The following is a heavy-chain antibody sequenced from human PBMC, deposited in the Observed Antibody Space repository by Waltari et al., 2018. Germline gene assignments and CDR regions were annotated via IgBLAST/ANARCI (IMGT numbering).Heavy chain of an antibody. CDR2: IYHSGSP. CDR3: ARQPNYDFWSGYSYYYMDV. D-gene: IGHD3-3*01. CDR1: GYSISSGYY. J-gene: IGHJ6*03. Sequence: QVQLQESGPGLVKPSETLSLTCAVSGYSISSGYYWGWIRQPPGKGLEWIGSIYHSGSPYHNPSLKSRVTISVDTSKNQFSLKLSSVTAADTAVYYCARQPNYDFWSGYSYYYMDVWGKGTTVTVSS. V-gene: IGHV4-38-2*01.